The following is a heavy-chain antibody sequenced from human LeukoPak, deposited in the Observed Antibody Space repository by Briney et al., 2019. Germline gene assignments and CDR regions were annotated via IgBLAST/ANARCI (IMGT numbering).Heavy chain of an antibody. CDR3: ARLTSSWYQDWYFDL. Sequence: TSETLSLTCTVSGGSITSYDWSWIRQPAGKGLEWIGRFYTSGSTNYNPSLKSRVTMSLDTSKNQFSLKLSSVTAADMAFYYCARLTSSWYQDWYFDLWGRGTLVTVSS. V-gene: IGHV4-4*07. J-gene: IGHJ2*01. D-gene: IGHD6-13*01. CDR2: FYTSGST. CDR1: GGSITSYD.